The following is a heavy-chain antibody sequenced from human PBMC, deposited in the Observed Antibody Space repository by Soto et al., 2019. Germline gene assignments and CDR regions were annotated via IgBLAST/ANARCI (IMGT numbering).Heavy chain of an antibody. D-gene: IGHD2-15*01. CDR1: GGTFSSYA. CDR2: IIPIFGTA. J-gene: IGHJ4*02. Sequence: SVKASCKASGGTFSSYAISWVRQAPGQVLEWMGGIIPIFGTANYAQKFQGRVTITADESTSTAYMEVSSLISEDTAVYYCANFPSCSSSTCLDYWGRGTLVTVSS. V-gene: IGHV1-69*13. CDR3: ANFPSCSSSTCLDY.